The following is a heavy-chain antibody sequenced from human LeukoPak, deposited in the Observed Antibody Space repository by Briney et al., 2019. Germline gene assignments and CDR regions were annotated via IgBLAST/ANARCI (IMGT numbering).Heavy chain of an antibody. V-gene: IGHV1-18*01. CDR2: ISAYNGNT. CDR3: ARDPVGEQWLVDWSPYYYYGMDV. Sequence: ASVKVSCNASGYTFTSYGISWVRQAPGQGLEWMGWISAYNGNTNYAQKLQGRVTMTTDTSTSTAYMELRSLRSDDTAVYYCARDPVGEQWLVDWSPYYYYGMDVWGQGTTVTVSS. J-gene: IGHJ6*02. D-gene: IGHD6-19*01. CDR1: GYTFTSYG.